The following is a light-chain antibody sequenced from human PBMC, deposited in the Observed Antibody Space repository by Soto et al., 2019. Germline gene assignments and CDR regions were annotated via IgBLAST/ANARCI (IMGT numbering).Light chain of an antibody. Sequence: EITLAQSPVTLSVSTGERATLSRRASQSVSRTLAWYQQKPGQAPRLLIYGASTRAADVPARFSGSGSGTEFTLTISSLQSEDSAVYYCQQYKNWLALTFGGGTKVDI. CDR3: QQYKNWLALT. CDR1: QSVSRT. CDR2: GAS. J-gene: IGKJ4*01. V-gene: IGKV3-15*01.